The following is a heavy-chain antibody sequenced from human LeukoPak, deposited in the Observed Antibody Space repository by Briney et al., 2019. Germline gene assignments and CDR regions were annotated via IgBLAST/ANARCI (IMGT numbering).Heavy chain of an antibody. D-gene: IGHD3-3*02. CDR1: GGSINTQY. Sequence: SETLSLTCTVSGGSINTQYWSWIRQPAGKGREWIGRIYSSGNTNHNTSRITRLTMSVDTSKNQISLNLHSVTAADTAVYYCARQFWSANKWFDPWGQGALVTVSS. J-gene: IGHJ5*02. CDR3: ARQFWSANKWFDP. CDR2: IYSSGNT. V-gene: IGHV4-4*07.